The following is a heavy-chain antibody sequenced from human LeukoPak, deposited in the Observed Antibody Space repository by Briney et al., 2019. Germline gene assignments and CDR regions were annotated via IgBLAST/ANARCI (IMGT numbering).Heavy chain of an antibody. V-gene: IGHV3-30*02. J-gene: IGHJ6*03. CDR1: GFTFSSYG. D-gene: IGHD3-10*01. CDR2: IRYDGSNK. Sequence: PGGSLRLSCAASGFTFSSYGMHWVRQAPGKGLEWVAFIRYDGSNKYYADSVKGRFTISRDNSKNTLYLQMNSLRAEDTAVYYCAKDGMGILWFGELLAAPHYYYYMDVWGKGTTVTVS. CDR3: AKDGMGILWFGELLAAPHYYYYMDV.